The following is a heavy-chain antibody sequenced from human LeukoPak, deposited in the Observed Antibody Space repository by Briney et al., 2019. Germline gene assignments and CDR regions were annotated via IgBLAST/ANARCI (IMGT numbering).Heavy chain of an antibody. J-gene: IGHJ4*02. D-gene: IGHD5-24*01. CDR1: GGSISSYY. Sequence: SETLSLTCTVSGGSISSYYWSWIRQPPGKGLEWSGYIYYSGSTNYNPSLKSRVTISVDTSKNQFSLKLSSVTAADTAVYYCARVRRDGYNLQEKYYFDYWGQGTLVTVSS. V-gene: IGHV4-59*01. CDR3: ARVRRDGYNLQEKYYFDY. CDR2: IYYSGST.